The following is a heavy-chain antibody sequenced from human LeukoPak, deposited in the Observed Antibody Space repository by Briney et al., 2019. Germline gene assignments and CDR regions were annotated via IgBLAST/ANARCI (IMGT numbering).Heavy chain of an antibody. D-gene: IGHD6-6*01. J-gene: IGHJ4*02. Sequence: PGGSPRLSCAASGFTFSSYAMSWVRQAPGKGLEWVSAISISGENTYYADSVKGRFTISRDTSRNTLYLQMHSLRAEDTAVYYCARLISTSSSRFSDYWGQGTLVTVSS. CDR3: ARLISTSSSRFSDY. CDR1: GFTFSSYA. CDR2: ISISGENT. V-gene: IGHV3-23*01.